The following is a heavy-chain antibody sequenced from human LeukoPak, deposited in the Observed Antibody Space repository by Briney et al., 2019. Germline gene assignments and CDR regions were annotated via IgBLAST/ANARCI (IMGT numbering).Heavy chain of an antibody. V-gene: IGHV1-18*01. CDR3: ARDMGLNFGVVMGTEYNWFDP. CDR2: ISAYNGNT. Sequence: ASVKVSCKASGYTFTSYGISWVRQAPGQGLEWMGWISAYNGNTNYAQKLQGRVTMTTDTSTSTAYMELRSLRSDDTAVYYCARDMGLNFGVVMGTEYNWFDPWGQGTLVTVSS. D-gene: IGHD3-3*01. J-gene: IGHJ5*02. CDR1: GYTFTSYG.